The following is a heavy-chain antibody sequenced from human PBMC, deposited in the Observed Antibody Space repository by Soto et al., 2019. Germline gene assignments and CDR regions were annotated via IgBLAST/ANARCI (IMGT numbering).Heavy chain of an antibody. CDR1: GGSISSYY. Sequence: SETLSLTCTVSGGSISSYYWSWIRQPPGKGLEWIGYIYYSGSTNYNPSLKSRVTISVDTSKNQFSLKLSSVTAADTAVYYCARVSAARWDYYYGMDVWGQGTTVTVSS. CDR2: IYYSGST. V-gene: IGHV4-59*01. CDR3: ARVSAARWDYYYGMDV. J-gene: IGHJ6*02. D-gene: IGHD6-6*01.